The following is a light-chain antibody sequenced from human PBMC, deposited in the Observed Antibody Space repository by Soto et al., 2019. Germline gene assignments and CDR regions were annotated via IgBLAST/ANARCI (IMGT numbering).Light chain of an antibody. CDR1: QSLSRNY. CDR3: QQYDNSPLT. J-gene: IGKJ1*01. V-gene: IGKV3-20*01. CDR2: TAS. Sequence: EIVLTQSPGTLSLSPGEGATLSCRASQSLSRNYLAWYQHKPGQAPRLLIYTASNRATGVPARFSGSGSGTDFTLTISRLEPEDFAVYYCQQYDNSPLTFGQGTKVEI.